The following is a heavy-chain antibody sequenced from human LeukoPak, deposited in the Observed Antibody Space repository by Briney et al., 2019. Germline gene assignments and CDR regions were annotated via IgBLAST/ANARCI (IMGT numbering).Heavy chain of an antibody. CDR2: IYYSGST. CDR3: ARDDHPQFSMDV. D-gene: IGHD1-14*01. Sequence: PSETLSLTCTVSGGSISSYYWSWIRQPPGKGLEWIGYIYYSGSTNYNPSLKSRVTISVDTSKNQFSLKLSSVTAADTAVYYCARDDHPQFSMDVCGKGTTVTVSS. V-gene: IGHV4-59*01. J-gene: IGHJ6*03. CDR1: GGSISSYY.